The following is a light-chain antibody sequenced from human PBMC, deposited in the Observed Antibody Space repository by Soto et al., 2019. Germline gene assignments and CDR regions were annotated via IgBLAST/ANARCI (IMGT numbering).Light chain of an antibody. J-gene: IGKJ4*01. Sequence: EIVMTQSPATLSVSPGERATLSCRASQSVSSNLAWYQQKPGQAPRVLIYDASSRATGIPDRFSGSGSGTEFTLTISRLEPEDLAVYYCQQYASSVTFGGGTKVDI. CDR3: QQYASSVT. V-gene: IGKV3-20*01. CDR1: QSVSSN. CDR2: DAS.